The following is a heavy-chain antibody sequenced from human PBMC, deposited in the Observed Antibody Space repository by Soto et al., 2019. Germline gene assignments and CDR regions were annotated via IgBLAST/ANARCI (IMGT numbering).Heavy chain of an antibody. V-gene: IGHV4-39*01. J-gene: IGHJ6*02. CDR2: IYYSGST. CDR1: GGSISSSSYY. CDR3: ARRGGGRYYGMDV. Sequence: SETLSLTCTVSGGSISSSSYYWGWIRQPPGKGLEWIGSIYYSGSTYYNPSLKSRVTISVDTSKNQFSLKLSSVTAADTAVYYCARRGGGRYYGMDVWGQGTTVTVS. D-gene: IGHD2-15*01.